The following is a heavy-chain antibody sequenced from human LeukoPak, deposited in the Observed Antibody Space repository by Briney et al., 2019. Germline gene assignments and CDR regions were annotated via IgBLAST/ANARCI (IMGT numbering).Heavy chain of an antibody. J-gene: IGHJ6*03. CDR2: ISGTGGAT. CDR1: GFTFSSYA. V-gene: IGHV3-23*01. Sequence: GGSLRLSYAASGFTFSSYAMTWVRQAPGKGLEWVSSISGTGGATSYADSVRGRFTISRDNSKDTLYLHMNSLRAEDTAVYYCAKLAGVAVAARNYYMDVWGKGTTVTVSS. CDR3: AKLAGVAVAARNYYMDV. D-gene: IGHD6-19*01.